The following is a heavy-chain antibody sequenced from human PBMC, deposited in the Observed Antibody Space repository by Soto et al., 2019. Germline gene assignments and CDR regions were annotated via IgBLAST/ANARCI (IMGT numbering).Heavy chain of an antibody. D-gene: IGHD2-15*01. CDR3: ARDLDARRSSSFDAFDI. CDR1: GYTFTSYG. J-gene: IGHJ3*02. CDR2: ISAYNGNT. Sequence: ASVKVSCKASGYTFTSYGISWVRQAPGQGLEWMGWISAYNGNTNYAQKLQGRVTMTTDTSTSTAYMELRSLRSDDTAVYYCARDLDARRSSSFDAFDIWGQGTMVTVSS. V-gene: IGHV1-18*01.